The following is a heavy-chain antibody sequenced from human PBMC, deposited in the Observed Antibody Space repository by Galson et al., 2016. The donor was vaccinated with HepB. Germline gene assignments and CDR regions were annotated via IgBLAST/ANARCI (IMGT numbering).Heavy chain of an antibody. J-gene: IGHJ4*02. CDR1: GFTLNIYT. CDR2: ISYDGSNK. D-gene: IGHD1-26*01. V-gene: IGHV3-30*04. Sequence: SLRLSCAASGFTLNIYTMYWVRQAPGKGLEWVAIISYDGSNKYYADPVKGRFTISRDNSKNTLYLQMNSLRADDTAVFYCARDEGRSYSGMDFWGQGTLVTVSS. CDR3: ARDEGRSYSGMDF.